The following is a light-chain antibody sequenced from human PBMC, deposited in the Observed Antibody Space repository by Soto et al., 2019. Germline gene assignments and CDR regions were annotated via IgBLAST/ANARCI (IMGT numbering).Light chain of an antibody. Sequence: DIQMTQSPSSLSASVGDRVTLTCRASQSISSYLNWYQQKPGKAPKLLIYAASSLQSGVPSRFSGSGSGTDFTFTISSLQPEDFATYYCQQSYSTPGTFGQGTKVEIK. CDR1: QSISSY. V-gene: IGKV1-39*01. J-gene: IGKJ1*01. CDR2: AAS. CDR3: QQSYSTPGT.